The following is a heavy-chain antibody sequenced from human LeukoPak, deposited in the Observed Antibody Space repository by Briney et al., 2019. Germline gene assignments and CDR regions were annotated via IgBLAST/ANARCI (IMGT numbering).Heavy chain of an antibody. CDR1: GDSVSSNSAT. V-gene: IGHV6-1*01. Sequence: SQTLSLTCAISGDSVSSNSATWNWIGQSPSRGLEWLGGTYYKSKWYNDYAVSVRSRITINSDTSKNQFSLQLSSVTPEDTAVYYCARVSSPWSPRDAFDIWGQGTVVTVSS. CDR3: ARVSSPWSPRDAFDI. CDR2: TYYKSKWYN. D-gene: IGHD1-26*01. J-gene: IGHJ3*02.